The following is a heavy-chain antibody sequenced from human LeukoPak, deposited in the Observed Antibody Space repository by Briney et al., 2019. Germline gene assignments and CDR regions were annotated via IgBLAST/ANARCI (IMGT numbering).Heavy chain of an antibody. Sequence: ASVKVSCKASGYTFTSYGISWVRQAPGQGLEWMGWISAYNGNTNYAQKLQGRVTMTTDTSTSTAYMELRSLRSDDTAVYYCARDKPPYYDILTGYYVNYFDYWGQGTLVTVSS. D-gene: IGHD3-9*01. V-gene: IGHV1-18*01. J-gene: IGHJ4*02. CDR3: ARDKPPYYDILTGYYVNYFDY. CDR1: GYTFTSYG. CDR2: ISAYNGNT.